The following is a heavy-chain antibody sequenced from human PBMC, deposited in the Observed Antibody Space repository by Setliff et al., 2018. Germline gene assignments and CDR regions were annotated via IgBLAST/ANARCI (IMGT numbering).Heavy chain of an antibody. D-gene: IGHD1-26*01. CDR1: GYSFTTYW. Sequence: GESLKISCKGSGYSFTTYWIGWVRQMPGKGLEWMGIIYPGDSDTRYSPSFQGQVTIAADKTIRTAYLQWSGLKASETAIYYCARRLVGASYSGYFDYWGQGALVTVSS. V-gene: IGHV5-51*01. CDR2: IYPGDSDT. CDR3: ARRLVGASYSGYFDY. J-gene: IGHJ4*02.